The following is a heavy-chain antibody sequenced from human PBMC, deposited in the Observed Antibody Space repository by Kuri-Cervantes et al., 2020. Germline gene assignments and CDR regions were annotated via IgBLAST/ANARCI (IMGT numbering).Heavy chain of an antibody. Sequence: SETLSLTCTVSGGSFSGYSWSWIRQPPGKGLEWIGEINHSGSTNYNPSLKNRVTISVDTSKNQFSLKLSSVTAADTAVYYCARGYYYDSSGYYYGYYYYYMDVWGKGTTVTVSS. J-gene: IGHJ6*03. CDR1: GGSFSGYS. D-gene: IGHD3-22*01. CDR3: ARGYYYDSSGYYYGYYYYYMDV. CDR2: INHSGST. V-gene: IGHV4-34*01.